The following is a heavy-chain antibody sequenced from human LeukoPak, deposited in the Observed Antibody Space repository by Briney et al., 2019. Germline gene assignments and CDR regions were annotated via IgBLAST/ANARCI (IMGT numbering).Heavy chain of an antibody. V-gene: IGHV3-30-3*01. J-gene: IGHJ4*02. CDR1: GFTFRSYA. CDR2: ISYDGSNK. D-gene: IGHD6-13*01. Sequence: GGSLRLSCAASGFTFRSYAMHWVRQAPGKGLEWVAVISYDGSNKYYADSVKGRFTISRDNSKNTVYLQLNSLRIEDTAVYYCARDWGTAGLYFEDWGQGTLVTVLS. CDR3: ARDWGTAGLYFED.